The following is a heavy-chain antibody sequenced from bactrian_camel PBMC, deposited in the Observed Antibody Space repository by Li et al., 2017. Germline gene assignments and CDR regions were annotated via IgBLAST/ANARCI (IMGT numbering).Heavy chain of an antibody. CDR2: IELDGTT. J-gene: IGHJ4*01. Sequence: HVQLVESGGGSVQAGGSLRLSCVASGNTHNSNYMGWFRLAEGKEREGVATIELDGTTSYADSAKGRFTISQDYAKNTLYLQMNSLKPDDTAMYYCAAVCMRPLMTGLRAFGAFYKYWGQGTQVTVS. D-gene: IGHD3*01. CDR3: AAVCMRPLMTGLRAFGAFYKY. V-gene: IGHV3S53*01. CDR1: GNTHNSNY.